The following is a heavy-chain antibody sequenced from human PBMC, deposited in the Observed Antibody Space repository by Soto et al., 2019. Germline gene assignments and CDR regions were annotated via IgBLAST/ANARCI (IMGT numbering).Heavy chain of an antibody. CDR1: GYTFFTYD. CDR2: ISTYSGDT. J-gene: IGHJ5*02. Sequence: QVHLVQSGVEVKTPGASVKVSCQASGYTFFTYDISWVRQAPGQGLEWMGWISTYSGDTKYAQKFQGRVTMTTDTSMTTAYLALRSLSSDDTAVYYFARHHFPATSENGFEPCGQGTLVCVSA. CDR3: ARHHFPATSENGFEP. V-gene: IGHV1-18*01.